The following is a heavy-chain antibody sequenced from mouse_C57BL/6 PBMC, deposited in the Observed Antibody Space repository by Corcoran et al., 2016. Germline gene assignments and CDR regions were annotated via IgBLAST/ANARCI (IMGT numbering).Heavy chain of an antibody. CDR2: ISYDGSN. CDR3: ARDQGTTVAFDY. D-gene: IGHD1-1*01. CDR1: GYSITSGYY. Sequence: DVQLQESGPGLVKPSQSLSLTCSVTGYSITSGYYWNWIRQFPGNKLEWMGYISYDGSNNYNPYLKNRISITRDTSKNQFFLKLNSVTTEDTATYYCARDQGTTVAFDYWGQGTTLTVSS. J-gene: IGHJ2*01. V-gene: IGHV3-6*01.